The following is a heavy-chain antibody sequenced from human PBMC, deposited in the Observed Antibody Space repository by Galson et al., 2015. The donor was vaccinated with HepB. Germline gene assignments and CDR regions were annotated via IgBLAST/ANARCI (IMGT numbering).Heavy chain of an antibody. CDR3: ARALVNDILSFGMDV. J-gene: IGHJ6*02. CDR1: GFSLHTDGVG. CDR2: IYWDDDK. D-gene: IGHD2-21*01. V-gene: IGHV2-5*02. Sequence: PALVKPTQTLTLTCNVSGFSLHTDGVGVAWICQPPGKALEWLTVIYWDDDKRYSPSLKNRLTITKDTSKNHVVFTMTNMDPVDTVTYFCARALVNDILSFGMDVWGQGTTVTVSS.